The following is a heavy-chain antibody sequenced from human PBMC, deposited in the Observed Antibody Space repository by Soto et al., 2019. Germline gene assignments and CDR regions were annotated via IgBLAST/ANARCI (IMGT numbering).Heavy chain of an antibody. CDR1: GYTFTSPA. D-gene: IGHD3-10*01. V-gene: IGHV1-58*01. Sequence: SVKVSCKASGYTFTSPAVQWVRQARGQRLEWIGWIVVGSGNTNYAQKFQERVTITRDMSTSTAYMELSSLRSEDTAVYYCAADPPLWFGEFTNYYGMDVWGQGTTVTVSS. J-gene: IGHJ6*02. CDR2: IVVGSGNT. CDR3: AADPPLWFGEFTNYYGMDV.